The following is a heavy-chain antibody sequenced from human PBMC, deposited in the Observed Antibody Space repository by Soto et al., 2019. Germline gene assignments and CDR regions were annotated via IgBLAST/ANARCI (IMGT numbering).Heavy chain of an antibody. CDR2: ISSSSSYI. CDR3: AREGNGWYFDY. Sequence: EVQLVESGGGLVKPGGSLRLSCAASGFTFSSYSMNWVRQAPGRGLEWVSSISSSSSYIYYADSVKGRFTISRDNAKNSLYLQMNSLRAEDTAVYYCAREGNGWYFDYWGQGTLVTVSS. D-gene: IGHD6-19*01. J-gene: IGHJ4*02. CDR1: GFTFSSYS. V-gene: IGHV3-21*01.